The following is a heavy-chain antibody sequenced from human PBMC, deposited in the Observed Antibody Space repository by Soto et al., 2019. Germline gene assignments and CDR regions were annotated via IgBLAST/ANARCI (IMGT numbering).Heavy chain of an antibody. CDR2: ISGSGGST. J-gene: IGHJ6*02. V-gene: IGHV3-23*01. CDR3: AKDFGNSSWYSLYYSGMDV. D-gene: IGHD6-13*01. Sequence: EVQLLESGGGLVQPGGSLRLSCAASGFTFSSYAMSWVRQAPGKGLEWVSAISGSGGSTYYADSVKGRFTISRDNSKNTLYLQMNSLRAEDTAVYYCAKDFGNSSWYSLYYSGMDVWGQGTTVTVSS. CDR1: GFTFSSYA.